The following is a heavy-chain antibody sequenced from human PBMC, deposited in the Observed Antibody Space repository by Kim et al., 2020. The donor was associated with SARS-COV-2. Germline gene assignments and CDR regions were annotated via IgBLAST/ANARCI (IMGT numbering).Heavy chain of an antibody. CDR2: IYFTGST. CDR3: ARDTYSSTWATRGWFDP. Sequence: SETLSLTCTVSGASVSGVSYYWSWIRQPPGKGLEWIGYIYFTGSTKYNPSLKSRVTISVDTSKNQFSLKLSSVTAADTAVYYCARDTYSSTWATRGWFDP. CDR1: GASVSGVSYY. J-gene: IGHJ5*02. V-gene: IGHV4-61*01. D-gene: IGHD6-13*01.